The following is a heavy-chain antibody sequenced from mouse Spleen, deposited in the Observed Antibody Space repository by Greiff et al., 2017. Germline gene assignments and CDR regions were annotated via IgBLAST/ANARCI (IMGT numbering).Heavy chain of an antibody. Sequence: EVQRVESGPGLVKPSQSLSLTCSVTGYSITSGYYWNWIRQFPGNKLEWMGYISYDGSNNYNPSLKNRISITRDTSKNQFFLKLNSVTTEDTATYYCARDKGDYFSGAYWGQGTLVTVSA. CDR3: ARDKGDYFSGAY. J-gene: IGHJ3*01. D-gene: IGHD1-1*01. CDR2: ISYDGSN. V-gene: IGHV3-6*02. CDR1: GYSITSGYY.